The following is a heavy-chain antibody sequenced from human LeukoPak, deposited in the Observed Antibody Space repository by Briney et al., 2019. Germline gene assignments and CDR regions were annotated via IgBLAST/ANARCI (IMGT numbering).Heavy chain of an antibody. J-gene: IGHJ4*03. Sequence: ASVKVSCKASGYTFTGYYMHWVRQAPGQGLEWMGWIYPSSGATKYAQKFQGRVTMTRDTSISTAYMELSRLTSDDTAVYYCGTLLSNGPFDYWGQGTLVTVSS. CDR3: GTLLSNGPFDY. CDR1: GYTFTGYY. CDR2: IYPSSGAT. V-gene: IGHV1-2*02.